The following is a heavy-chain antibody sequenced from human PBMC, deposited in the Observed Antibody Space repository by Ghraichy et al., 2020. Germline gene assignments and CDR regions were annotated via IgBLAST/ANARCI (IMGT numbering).Heavy chain of an antibody. CDR3: ARGAQTVQRENAFDI. J-gene: IGHJ3*02. V-gene: IGHV3-21*01. CDR2: ISTTSRHI. Sequence: ESLNISCAASGFTFSSYAMHWVRQAPGKGLEWVSSISTTSRHIYYADSVKGRFIISRDNGKNSLYLQMSSLKAEDTAMYYCARGAQTVQRENAFDIWGQGTMVTVSS. CDR1: GFTFSSYA. D-gene: IGHD2-21*02.